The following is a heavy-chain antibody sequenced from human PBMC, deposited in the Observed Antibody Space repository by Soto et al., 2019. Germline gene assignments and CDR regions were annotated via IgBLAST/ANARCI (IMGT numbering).Heavy chain of an antibody. V-gene: IGHV3-23*01. D-gene: IGHD6-19*01. CDR1: GFTFSSYA. CDR2: ISGSGGST. J-gene: IGHJ4*02. CDR3: ANRGRYNYEY. Sequence: EVQLLESGGGLVQPGGSLRLSCAASGFTFSSYAMSWVRQAPGKGLEWVSAISGSGGSTYYADSVKGRFTISSDNSKNTLDLQINSLRAEDTAVYYCANRGRYNYEYRGQGTLVTVSS.